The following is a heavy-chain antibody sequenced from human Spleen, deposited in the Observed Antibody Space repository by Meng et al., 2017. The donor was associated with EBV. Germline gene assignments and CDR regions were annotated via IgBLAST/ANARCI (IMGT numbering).Heavy chain of an antibody. V-gene: IGHV1-69*01. CDR3: ARDNGDTVTTPYFDY. J-gene: IGHJ4*02. D-gene: IGHD4-17*01. CDR2: IIPVLGAT. CDR1: GGTLNNFA. Sequence: QGQLVQSGAEVKKPGSSVRVSCKASGGTLNNFAINWVRQAPGQGLEWMGGIIPVLGATNFAQNFQGRVRITADESTSTAYMELSKLTPEDTALYYCARDNGDTVTTPYFDYWGQGTLVTVSS.